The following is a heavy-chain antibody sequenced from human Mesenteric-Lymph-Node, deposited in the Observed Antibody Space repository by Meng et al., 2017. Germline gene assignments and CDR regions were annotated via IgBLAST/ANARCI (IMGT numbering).Heavy chain of an antibody. CDR1: GFTFDDYA. CDR3: AKDFHWGTSDY. V-gene: IGHV3-43D*03. D-gene: IGHD7-27*01. Sequence: GESLKISCAAPGFTFDDYAMHWVRQAPGKGLEWVSLISWDGGSTYYADSVKGRFTISRDNAKNTLYLQMNSLRAEDTAVYYCAKDFHWGTSDYWGQGNLVTVSS. J-gene: IGHJ4*02. CDR2: ISWDGGST.